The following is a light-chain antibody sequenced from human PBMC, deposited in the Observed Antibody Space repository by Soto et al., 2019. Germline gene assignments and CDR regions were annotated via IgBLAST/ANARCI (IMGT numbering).Light chain of an antibody. CDR1: QTINTY. V-gene: IGKV1-39*01. J-gene: IGKJ1*01. Sequence: DIQMTQSPSSLSASVGDRVTISCRASQTINTYVNWYLQKPGKAPKLLIYAASSLHSGVPSRFSGSVSGTYFTLTISSLQPEDFATYYCQQSCSTPRTFGQGTKVEIK. CDR3: QQSCSTPRT. CDR2: AAS.